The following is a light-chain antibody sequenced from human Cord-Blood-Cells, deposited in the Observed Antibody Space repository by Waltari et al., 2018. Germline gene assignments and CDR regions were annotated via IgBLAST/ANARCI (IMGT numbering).Light chain of an antibody. CDR2: DAS. CDR3: QQYDNLPPGT. CDR1: QDISNY. J-gene: IGKJ4*01. V-gene: IGKV1-33*01. Sequence: DIQMTQSPSSLSASVGDRVTITCQASQDISNYLNWYQQKPGKAPKLQIYDASNLETGVPSRFSGSGSGTDFTFTISSLQPEDIATYYCQQYDNLPPGTFGGGTKVEIK.